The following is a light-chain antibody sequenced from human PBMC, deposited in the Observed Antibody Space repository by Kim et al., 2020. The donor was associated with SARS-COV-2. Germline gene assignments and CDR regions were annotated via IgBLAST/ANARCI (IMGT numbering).Light chain of an antibody. V-gene: IGKV1-39*01. CDR1: QSISSY. Sequence: DIQMTQSPSSLSASVGDRVTITCRASQSISSYLNWYQQKPGKAPKLLIYAASSLQSGVPSRFSGSGSGTEFTLTISSLQPEDFATYYCQQNYSTPPTFGQGTKVDIK. J-gene: IGKJ1*01. CDR3: QQNYSTPPT. CDR2: AAS.